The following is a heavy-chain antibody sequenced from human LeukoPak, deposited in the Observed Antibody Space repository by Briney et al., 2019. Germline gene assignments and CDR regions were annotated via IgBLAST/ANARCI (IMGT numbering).Heavy chain of an antibody. J-gene: IGHJ4*02. CDR2: ISGSGGSA. V-gene: IGHV3-23*01. CDR3: AKAEWTYFFDF. Sequence: GGSLRLSCAASGFTFSSYAMSWVSQAPGKGLEWVSVISGSGGSAYYADSVKGRFTISRDNSKNTVYLQMNSLRAEDTAVYYCAKAEWTYFFDFWGQGVLVTVSS. CDR1: GFTFSSYA. D-gene: IGHD3-3*01.